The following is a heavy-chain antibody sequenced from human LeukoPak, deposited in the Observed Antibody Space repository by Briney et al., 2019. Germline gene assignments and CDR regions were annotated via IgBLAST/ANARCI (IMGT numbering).Heavy chain of an antibody. Sequence: GGSLRLSCAASGFTVSSNYMSWVRQAPGKGLEWVSVIYSGGSTYYADSVKGRFTISRDNSKNTLYLQMNSLRAEDTAVYYCAKVLRFLEWPNGMDVWGQGTTVTVSS. V-gene: IGHV3-66*01. D-gene: IGHD3-3*01. J-gene: IGHJ6*02. CDR3: AKVLRFLEWPNGMDV. CDR2: IYSGGST. CDR1: GFTVSSNY.